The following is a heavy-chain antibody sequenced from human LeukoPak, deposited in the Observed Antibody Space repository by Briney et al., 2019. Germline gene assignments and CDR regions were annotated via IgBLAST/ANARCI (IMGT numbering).Heavy chain of an antibody. CDR1: GYTFTDYG. CDR2: ISVYNVNT. J-gene: IGHJ4*02. V-gene: IGHV1-18*01. Sequence: GASVKVSCKTSGYTFTDYGISWVRQAPGQGLEWVGWISVYNVNTNYAQKFQGRVTMTRDTSTNTVYMELTSLTSDDTAVYFCARDEIFGVGTHFDYWGQGTLVIVSS. CDR3: ARDEIFGVGTHFDY. D-gene: IGHD3-3*01.